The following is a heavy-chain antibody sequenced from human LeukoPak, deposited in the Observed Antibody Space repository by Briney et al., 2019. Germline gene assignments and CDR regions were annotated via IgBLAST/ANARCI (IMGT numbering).Heavy chain of an antibody. Sequence: GESLKISCEGSGYSFTSYWIGWVRQLPGKGLEWMGIIYPGDSDTRYSPSFQGQATISADKSISTAYLQWSSLKASDTAMYYCAAVVVVAATGYQDAFDIWGQGTMVTVSS. V-gene: IGHV5-51*01. J-gene: IGHJ3*02. CDR1: GYSFTSYW. CDR2: IYPGDSDT. D-gene: IGHD2-15*01. CDR3: AAVVVVAATGYQDAFDI.